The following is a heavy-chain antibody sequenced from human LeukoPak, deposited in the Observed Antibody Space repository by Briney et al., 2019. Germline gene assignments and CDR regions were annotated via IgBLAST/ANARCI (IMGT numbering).Heavy chain of an antibody. CDR1: GFTFSSYE. Sequence: GGSLRLSCAASGFTFSSYEMNWVRQAPGKGLEWVSAISGSGGSTYYADSVKGRFTISRDNSKNTLYLQMNSLRAEDTAVYYCAKHTVNYYYMDVWGKGTTVTVSS. J-gene: IGHJ6*03. D-gene: IGHD4-17*01. V-gene: IGHV3-23*01. CDR3: AKHTVNYYYMDV. CDR2: ISGSGGST.